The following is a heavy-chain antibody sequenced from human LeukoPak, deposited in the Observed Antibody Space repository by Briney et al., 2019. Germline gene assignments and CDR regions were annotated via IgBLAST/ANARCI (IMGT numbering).Heavy chain of an antibody. J-gene: IGHJ5*02. CDR3: ARSSGSSSSFFWFDP. CDR1: GYSFTSYW. D-gene: IGHD6-6*01. CDR2: IYPGDSDT. Sequence: GESLKISCKGSGYSFTSYWIGRVRQMPGKGLEWMGIIYPGDSDTRYSPSFQGQVTISADKSISTAYLQWSSLKASDTAMYCCARSSGSSSSFFWFDPWGQGTLVTVSS. V-gene: IGHV5-51*01.